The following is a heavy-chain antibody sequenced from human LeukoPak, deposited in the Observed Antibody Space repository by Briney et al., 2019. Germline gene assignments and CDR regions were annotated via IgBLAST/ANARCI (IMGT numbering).Heavy chain of an antibody. CDR3: AKGGVSDRGSWYGDYFDY. J-gene: IGHJ4*02. D-gene: IGHD6-13*01. CDR1: GFTFSSYS. CDR2: LSADGSHK. Sequence: PGGSLRLSCAASGFTFSSYSMNWVRQAPGKGLEWVAVLSADGSHKQFADAVKDRFAISRDNSKETLYLQMNGLRSEDTAIYYCAKGGVSDRGSWYGDYFDYWGQGTLVTVSS. V-gene: IGHV3-30*18.